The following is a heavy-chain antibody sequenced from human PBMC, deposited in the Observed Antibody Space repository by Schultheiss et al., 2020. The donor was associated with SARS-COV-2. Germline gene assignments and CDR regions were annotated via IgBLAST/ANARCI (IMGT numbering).Heavy chain of an antibody. CDR1: GGSISSYY. CDR2: IYYSGST. Sequence: SETLSLTCTVSGGSISSYYWSWIRQPPGKGLEWIGYIYYSGSTNYNPSLKSRVTISVDTSKNQFSLKLSSVTAADTAVYYCAIVDTAMDAFDPWGQGTLVTVSS. J-gene: IGHJ5*02. D-gene: IGHD5-18*01. CDR3: AIVDTAMDAFDP. V-gene: IGHV4-59*12.